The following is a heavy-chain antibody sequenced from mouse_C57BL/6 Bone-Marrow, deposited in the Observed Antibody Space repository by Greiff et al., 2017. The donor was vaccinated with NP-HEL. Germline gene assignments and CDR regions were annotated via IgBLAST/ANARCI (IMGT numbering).Heavy chain of an antibody. CDR3: AQIRITTVGEAWFAY. D-gene: IGHD1-1*01. V-gene: IGHV8-5*01. CDR1: GFSLSTSNMG. CDR2: IWWNDDK. J-gene: IGHJ3*01. Sequence: QVTLKVSGPGILQPSQTLSLSCSFSGFSLSTSNMGIGWIRQPSGKGLEWLAHIWWNDDKYYNPFLKSRPTISNDTSNNQVFLNITSVDTADTATYYCAQIRITTVGEAWFAYWGQGTLVTVSA.